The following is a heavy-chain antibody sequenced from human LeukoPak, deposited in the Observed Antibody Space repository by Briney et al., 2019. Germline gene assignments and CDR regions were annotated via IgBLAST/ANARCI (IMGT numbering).Heavy chain of an antibody. CDR2: IRYDGSNK. CDR1: GFTFSSYG. J-gene: IGHJ4*02. Sequence: GGSLRLSCAASGFTFSSYGMHWVRQAPGKGLEWVAFIRYDGSNKYYAGSVKGRFTISRDNSKNTLYLQMNSLRAEDTAVYYCAKGSHYVDYWGQGTLVTVSS. CDR3: AKGSHYVDY. V-gene: IGHV3-30*02.